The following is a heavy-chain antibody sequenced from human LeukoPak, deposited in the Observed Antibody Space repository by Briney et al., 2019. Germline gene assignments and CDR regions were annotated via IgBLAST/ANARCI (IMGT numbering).Heavy chain of an antibody. Sequence: NPSETLSLTCTVSGGSISSGGYYWSWIRQHPGKGLEWIGYIYYSGSTYYNPSLKSRVTISVDTSKNQFSLKLSSVTAADTAVYYCARDRGGDGYFDWYPDYYYGMDVWGQGTTVTVSS. CDR2: IYYSGST. J-gene: IGHJ6*02. CDR1: GGSISSGGYY. V-gene: IGHV4-31*03. D-gene: IGHD3-9*01. CDR3: ARDRGGDGYFDWYPDYYYGMDV.